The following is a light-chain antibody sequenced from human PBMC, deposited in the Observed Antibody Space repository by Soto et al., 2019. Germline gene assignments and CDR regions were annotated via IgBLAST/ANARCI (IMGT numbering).Light chain of an antibody. V-gene: IGKV1-6*01. J-gene: IGKJ1*01. CDR3: LQDYNYPPT. CDR2: AAS. CDR1: PAIRND. Sequence: AIHLTQSPSSLSASVGDRVTITCRASPAIRNDLGWYQQKPGKAPKLLIYAASTLQSGVPSRFSGSGSGTDFTLTISSLQSEDFATSYCLQDYNYPPTFGQGTKVEIK.